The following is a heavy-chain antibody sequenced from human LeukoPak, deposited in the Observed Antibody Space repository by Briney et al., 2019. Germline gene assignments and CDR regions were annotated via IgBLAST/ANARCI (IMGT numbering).Heavy chain of an antibody. J-gene: IGHJ5*01. D-gene: IGHD3-22*01. CDR3: AREEPYDSTWASDSNWFDP. V-gene: IGHV4-39*02. Sequence: SETLSLTCTVSGGSISSNSYYWDWIRQPPGKGLEWIGSIYYSGSTYYNPSLKSRVTISVDTSKNQFSLKLSSVTAADTAVYYCAREEPYDSTWASDSNWFDPWGQGTLVTVSS. CDR1: GGSISSNSYY. CDR2: IYYSGST.